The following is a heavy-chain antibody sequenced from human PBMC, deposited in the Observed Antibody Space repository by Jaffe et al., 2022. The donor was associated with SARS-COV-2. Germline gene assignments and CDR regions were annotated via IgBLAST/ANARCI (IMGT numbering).Heavy chain of an antibody. Sequence: QVQLVESGGGVVQPGRSLRLSCAASGFTFSSYAMHWVRQAPGKGLEWVAVISYDGSNKYYADSVKGRFTISRDNSKNTLYLQMNSLRAEDTAVYYCARMGGSYRYTYYYYGMDVWGQGTTVTVSS. CDR1: GFTFSSYA. V-gene: IGHV3-30-3*01. CDR3: ARMGGSYRYTYYYYGMDV. J-gene: IGHJ6*02. D-gene: IGHD3-16*02. CDR2: ISYDGSNK.